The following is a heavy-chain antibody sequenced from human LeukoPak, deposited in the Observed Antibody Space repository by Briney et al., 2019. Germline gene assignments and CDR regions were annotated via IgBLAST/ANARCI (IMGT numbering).Heavy chain of an antibody. CDR1: GFTFSSYA. CDR3: ASRDPCSGGSCYGLGY. Sequence: GGSLRLSCAASGFTFSSYAMHWVRQAPGKGLEWVSAISGSGDNTYYADSVKGQFTISRDNSKNTLYPQMNSLRAEDTAVYYCASRDPCSGGSCYGLGYWGQGTLVTVSS. CDR2: ISGSGDNT. V-gene: IGHV3-23*01. J-gene: IGHJ4*02. D-gene: IGHD2-15*01.